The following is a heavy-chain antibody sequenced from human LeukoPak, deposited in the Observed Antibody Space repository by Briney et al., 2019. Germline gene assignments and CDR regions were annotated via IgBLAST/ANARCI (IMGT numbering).Heavy chain of an antibody. CDR2: IYYSGST. CDR1: GGSISSYS. V-gene: IGHV4-59*01. D-gene: IGHD4-17*01. J-gene: IGHJ3*02. CDR3: ARDRGYGDYTNAFDI. Sequence: SETLSLTCTVSGGSISSYSWSWIRQPPGKGLEWIGYIYYSGSTNYNPSLKSRVTISVDMSKNQFSLKLSSVTAADTAVYYCARDRGYGDYTNAFDIWGQGTMVTVSS.